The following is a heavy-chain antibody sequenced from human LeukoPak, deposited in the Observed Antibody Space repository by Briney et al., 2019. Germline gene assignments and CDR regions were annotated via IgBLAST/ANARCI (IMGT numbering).Heavy chain of an antibody. Sequence: GASVKVSCKVSGYTLTELSMHWVRQAPGKGLERMGGFDPEDGETIYAQKFQGRVTMTEDTSTDTAYMELSSLRSEDTAVYYCATYSGSKSLAFDIWGQGTMVTVSS. V-gene: IGHV1-24*01. J-gene: IGHJ3*02. D-gene: IGHD1-26*01. CDR1: GYTLTELS. CDR3: ATYSGSKSLAFDI. CDR2: FDPEDGET.